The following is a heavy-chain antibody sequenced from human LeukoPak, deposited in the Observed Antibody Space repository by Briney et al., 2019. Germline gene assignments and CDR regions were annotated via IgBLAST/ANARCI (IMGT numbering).Heavy chain of an antibody. CDR3: ATFGVATDDAFDI. V-gene: IGHV3-11*04. Sequence: GGSLRLSCAASGFTFSDYYMSWIRQAPGKGLEGVSYLSSSSSTIYYADSVKGRFTISRDNAKNSLYLQMNSLRAEDTALYYCATFGVATDDAFDIWGQGTMVTVSS. CDR2: LSSSSSTI. J-gene: IGHJ3*02. D-gene: IGHD5-12*01. CDR1: GFTFSDYY.